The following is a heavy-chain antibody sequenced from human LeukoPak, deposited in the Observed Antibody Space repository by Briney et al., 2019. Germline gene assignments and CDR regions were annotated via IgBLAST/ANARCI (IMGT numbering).Heavy chain of an antibody. V-gene: IGHV3-23*01. D-gene: IGHD3-3*01. CDR2: ISGSGGST. J-gene: IGHJ4*02. CDR1: GFTFSSYA. CDR3: AKDSAIFGVVYGGTFDY. Sequence: GGSLRLSCAASGFTFSSYAMSWVRLAPGKGLEWVSAISGSGGSTYYADSVKGRFTISRDNSKNTLYLQMNSLRAEDTAVYYCAKDSAIFGVVYGGTFDYWGQGTLVTVSS.